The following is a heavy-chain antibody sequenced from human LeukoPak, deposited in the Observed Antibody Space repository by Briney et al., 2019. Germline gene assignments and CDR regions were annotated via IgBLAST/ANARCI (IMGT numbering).Heavy chain of an antibody. CDR3: ARDRAARRVYDYYYYMDV. V-gene: IGHV3-23*01. CDR2: ISGSGGST. D-gene: IGHD6-6*01. J-gene: IGHJ6*03. CDR1: GFTFSSYA. Sequence: GGSLRLSCAASGFTFSSYAMSWVRQAPGKGLEWVSAISGSGGSTYYADSVKGRFTISRDNSKNTLYLQMNSLRAEDTAVYYCARDRAARRVYDYYYYMDVWGKGTTVTVSS.